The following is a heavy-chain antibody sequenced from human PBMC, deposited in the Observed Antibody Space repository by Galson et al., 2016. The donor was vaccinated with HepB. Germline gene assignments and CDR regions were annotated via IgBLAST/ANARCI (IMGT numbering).Heavy chain of an antibody. CDR3: ARDDSGGWYGFHYGMDV. J-gene: IGHJ6*02. D-gene: IGHD6-19*01. CDR2: IYYSGRT. Sequence: SETLSLTCTVSGASISGYYLSWIRQPPGKGLEWIGYIYYSGRTNYNPSLKSRVTISVDTSKNQFSLKLSSVTAADTAVYYCARDDSGGWYGFHYGMDVWGRGTRVSVSS. V-gene: IGHV4-59*01. CDR1: GASISGYY.